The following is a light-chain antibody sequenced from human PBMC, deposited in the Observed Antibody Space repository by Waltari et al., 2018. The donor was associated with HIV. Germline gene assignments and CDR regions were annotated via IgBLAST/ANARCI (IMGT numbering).Light chain of an antibody. CDR1: QYIDNF. J-gene: IGKJ3*01. V-gene: IGKV1-39*01. CDR2: ATS. Sequence: DIQMTQSPSSLSASVGDTVTITCRASQYIDNFLSWYQQTPGKAPRLLIDATSNVQSGVPSRFSGSGSRTYFTLTINTLQPEDVATYFCLQSFITPQTFGPGTKVDLK. CDR3: LQSFITPQT.